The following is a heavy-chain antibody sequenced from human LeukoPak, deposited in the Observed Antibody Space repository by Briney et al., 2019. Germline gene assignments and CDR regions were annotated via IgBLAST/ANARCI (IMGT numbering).Heavy chain of an antibody. V-gene: IGHV1-8*02. CDR1: GYTFTSYG. Sequence: ASVKVSCKASGYTFTSYGINWVRQATGQGLEWMGWMNPNSGNTGYAQKFQGRVTMTRNTSISTAYMELSSLRSEDTAVYYCASSLVYGGNSGFDYWGQGTLVTVSS. CDR3: ASSLVYGGNSGFDY. CDR2: MNPNSGNT. J-gene: IGHJ4*02. D-gene: IGHD4-23*01.